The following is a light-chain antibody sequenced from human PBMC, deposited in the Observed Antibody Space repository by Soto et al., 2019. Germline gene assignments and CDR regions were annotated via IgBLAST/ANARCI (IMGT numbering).Light chain of an antibody. Sequence: QPVLTQPPSVSGAPGQRVTISCTGNSSNIGAGYDVHWYQQLPGTAPKLLIYTNINRPSGVPDRFSASKSGTSASLAITGLQAEDEADYYCQSYDSSLSGRGVFGGGTKLTVL. CDR1: SSNIGAGYD. CDR2: TNI. J-gene: IGLJ2*01. V-gene: IGLV1-40*01. CDR3: QSYDSSLSGRGV.